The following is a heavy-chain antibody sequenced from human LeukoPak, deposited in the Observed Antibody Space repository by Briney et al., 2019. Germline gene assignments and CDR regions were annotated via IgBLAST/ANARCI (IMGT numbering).Heavy chain of an antibody. Sequence: SETLSLTCAVYGGSFSGYYWSWLRQPPGKGLEWIGEINHSGSTNYNPSLTSRVTISVDTSKNQFSLKLSSVTAADTAVYYCARGWDYVWGSYRYGFDYWGQGTLVTVSS. V-gene: IGHV4-34*01. J-gene: IGHJ4*02. CDR1: GGSFSGYY. CDR2: INHSGST. CDR3: ARGWDYVWGSYRYGFDY. D-gene: IGHD3-16*02.